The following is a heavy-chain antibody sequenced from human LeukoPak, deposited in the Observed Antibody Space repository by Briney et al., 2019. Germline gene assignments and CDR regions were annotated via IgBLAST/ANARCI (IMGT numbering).Heavy chain of an antibody. CDR1: GFTFSSYS. CDR3: ATSYEDSSGWYIYLYGAFDI. J-gene: IGHJ3*02. D-gene: IGHD6-13*01. V-gene: IGHV3-21*05. CDR2: ISSSSSYI. Sequence: GGSLRLSCAASGFTFSSYSMNWVRQAPGKGLEWVSYISSSSSYIYYADSVKGRFTISRDNAKNSLYLQMNSLRAEDTAVYYCATSYEDSSGWYIYLYGAFDIWGQGTMVTVSS.